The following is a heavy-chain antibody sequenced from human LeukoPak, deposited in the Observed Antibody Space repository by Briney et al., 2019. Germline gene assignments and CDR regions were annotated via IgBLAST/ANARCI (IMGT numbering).Heavy chain of an antibody. J-gene: IGHJ4*02. V-gene: IGHV1-8*01. CDR3: ASGKGAIDF. CDR2: MSPNSGNT. CDR1: GYTFASYD. Sequence: ASVKVSCKASGYTFASYDIHWVQQATGQGLEWMGWMSPNSGNTGYAQKFQGRVTMTRNAPMTTAYMELSSLRPEDTAVYFCASGKGAIDFWGQGTLVTVSS.